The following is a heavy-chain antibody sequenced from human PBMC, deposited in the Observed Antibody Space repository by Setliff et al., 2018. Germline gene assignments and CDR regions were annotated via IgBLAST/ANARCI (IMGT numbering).Heavy chain of an antibody. D-gene: IGHD3-22*01. V-gene: IGHV3-21*01. CDR3: ARTFYYDVSDYSGDAFDI. CDR2: ISRSSNYI. CDR1: GFRFSSYI. J-gene: IGHJ3*02. Sequence: GSLRLSCAASGFRFSSYIINWVRQAPGKGLEWVSSISRSSNYISYAYSVKGRFTISRDNAKNSLYLQMNVLRSADTAVYYCARTFYYDVSDYSGDAFDIGGQG.